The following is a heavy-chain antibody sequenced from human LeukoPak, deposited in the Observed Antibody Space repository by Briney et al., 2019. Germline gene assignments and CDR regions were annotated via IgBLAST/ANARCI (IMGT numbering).Heavy chain of an antibody. CDR1: GASISSSY. V-gene: IGHV4-59*01. CDR3: ARGQPQRYSNDRYVNWFDP. D-gene: IGHD3-16*02. Sequence: SETLSLSCTVSGASISSSYWSWIRQPPGKGLEWIGYIYYSGTTKYNPSLKSRVTISIDTSKNQFSLMVKSLTAADTAVYYCARGQPQRYSNDRYVNWFDPWGQGTLVTVSS. CDR2: IYYSGTT. J-gene: IGHJ5*02.